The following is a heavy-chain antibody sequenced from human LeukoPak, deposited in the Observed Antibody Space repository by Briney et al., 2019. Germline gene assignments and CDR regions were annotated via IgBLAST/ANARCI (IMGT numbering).Heavy chain of an antibody. CDR2: IYYTGAT. J-gene: IGHJ3*02. D-gene: IGHD3-22*01. V-gene: IGHV4-31*03. CDR3: SRDATYFYDRSGYYYPYDAFDI. Sequence: PSETLSLTCTVSGGSITSDSYYWSWIRQHPGKGLEWIGYIYYTGATDYSPSLKSRVIISLDTSKNQFSLNLSSVTAADTAVYYRSRDATYFYDRSGYYYPYDAFDIWGQGTMVTVSS. CDR1: GGSITSDSYY.